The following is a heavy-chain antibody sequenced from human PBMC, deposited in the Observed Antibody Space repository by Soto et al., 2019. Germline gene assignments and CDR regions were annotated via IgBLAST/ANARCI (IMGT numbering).Heavy chain of an antibody. V-gene: IGHV1-69*13. Sequence: SVKISCKASGGTFSSYAISWVRQAPGQGLEWMGGIIPIFGTANYAQKFQGRVTITADESTSTAYMELSSLRSEDTAVHYCARVGSYGASYAFDIWGQGTMVTVSS. CDR3: ARVGSYGASYAFDI. CDR2: IIPIFGTA. D-gene: IGHD5-18*01. J-gene: IGHJ3*02. CDR1: GGTFSSYA.